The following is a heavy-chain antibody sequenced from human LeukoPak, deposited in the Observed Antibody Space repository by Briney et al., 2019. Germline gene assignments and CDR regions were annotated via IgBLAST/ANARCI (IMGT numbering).Heavy chain of an antibody. CDR3: ASVQGTFDY. CDR1: GGSISSSSYY. Sequence: SETLSLTCTVSGGSISSSSYYWSWIRQPPGKGLEWIGEINHSGSTNYNPSLKSRVTISVDTSKNQFSLKLSSVTAADTAVYYCASVQGTFDYWGQGTLVTVSS. J-gene: IGHJ4*02. V-gene: IGHV4-39*07. CDR2: INHSGST. D-gene: IGHD3-10*01.